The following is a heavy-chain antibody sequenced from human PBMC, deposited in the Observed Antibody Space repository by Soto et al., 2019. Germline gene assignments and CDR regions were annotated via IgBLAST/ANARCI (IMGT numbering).Heavy chain of an antibody. J-gene: IGHJ6*03. D-gene: IGHD3-9*01. CDR3: ARGKVPGYYDILTAYYYYYYVDV. CDR1: GFTFSSYW. V-gene: IGHV3-7*01. Sequence: GGSLRLSCAASGFTFSSYWMSWVRQAPGKGLEWVANIKQDGSEKYNVDNVKGRYTISRDNAKNSLNLQMNSMRAEDTALYYCARGKVPGYYDILTAYYYYYYVDVWGKGTTVTVSS. CDR2: IKQDGSEK.